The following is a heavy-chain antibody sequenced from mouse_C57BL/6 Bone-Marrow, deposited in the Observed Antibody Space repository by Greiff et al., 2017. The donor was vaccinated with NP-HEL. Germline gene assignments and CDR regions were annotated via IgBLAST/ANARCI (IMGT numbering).Heavy chain of an antibody. CDR2: ISSGSSTI. CDR1: GFTFSDYG. V-gene: IGHV5-17*01. CDR3: ARRWLLLYAMDC. D-gene: IGHD2-3*01. Sequence: EVKVEESGGGLVKPGGSLKLSCAASGFTFSDYGMHWVRQAPEKGLEWVAYISSGSSTIYYADTVKGRFTISRDNAKNTLFLQMTSLRSEDTAMDYCARRWLLLYAMDCWGQGTSVTVSS. J-gene: IGHJ4*01.